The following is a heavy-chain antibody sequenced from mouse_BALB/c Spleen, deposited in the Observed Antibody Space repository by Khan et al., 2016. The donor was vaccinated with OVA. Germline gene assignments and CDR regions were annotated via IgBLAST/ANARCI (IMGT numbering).Heavy chain of an antibody. Sequence: EVELVESGGGLVQPGGSRKLSCAASGFTFSSFGMHWVRQAPEKGLEWVAYISSGSSTIYYADTVKGRFTISRDNPKNTLFLQMTSLRSEDTAMYYWARSGGNYPDYWGQGTTLTVSS. J-gene: IGHJ2*01. CDR1: GFTFSSFG. CDR3: ARSGGNYPDY. CDR2: ISSGSSTI. V-gene: IGHV5-17*02. D-gene: IGHD2-1*01.